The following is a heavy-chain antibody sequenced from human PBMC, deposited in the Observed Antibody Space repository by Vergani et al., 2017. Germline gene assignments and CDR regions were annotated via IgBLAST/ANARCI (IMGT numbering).Heavy chain of an antibody. D-gene: IGHD1-26*01. J-gene: IGHJ6*03. CDR3: ARDRVVGATDYYYYYYMDV. CDR2: IYYSGST. CDR1: GGSISSYY. Sequence: QVQLQQWGAGLVKPSETLSLTCTVSGGSISSYYWSWIRQPPGKGLEWIGYIYYSGSTNYNPSLKRRVTISVDTSKNQFSLKLSSVTAADTAVYYCARDRVVGATDYYYYYYMDVWGKGTTVTVSS. V-gene: IGHV4-59*01.